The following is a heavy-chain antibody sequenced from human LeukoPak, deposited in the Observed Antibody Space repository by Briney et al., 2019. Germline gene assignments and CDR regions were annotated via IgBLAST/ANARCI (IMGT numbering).Heavy chain of an antibody. D-gene: IGHD6-19*01. CDR3: ARDPPGLEVAGYDY. V-gene: IGHV3-7*01. CDR2: MNQDGSEK. Sequence: PGGSLRLSCAVSGFNFSTYLMSWVRQAPGKGLEWVANMNQDGSEKYYVDSLKGRFTISRDNAKNSLYLQMNSLRAEDTAVYYCARDPPGLEVAGYDYWGQGTLVTVSS. CDR1: GFNFSTYL. J-gene: IGHJ4*02.